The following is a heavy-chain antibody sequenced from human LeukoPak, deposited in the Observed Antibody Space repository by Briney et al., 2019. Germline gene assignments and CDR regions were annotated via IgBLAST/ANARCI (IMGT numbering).Heavy chain of an antibody. CDR2: IIGSAVNT. J-gene: IGHJ4*02. D-gene: IGHD3-3*01. CDR3: ARGGGFWSGYSNFDY. Sequence: GGSLRLSCGASGLTVSSNAMSSVRQAPGKGLEWVSTIIGSAVNTYYADSVKGRFTISRDDSKNTVYLQMNSLRAEDTAVYYCARGGGFWSGYSNFDYWGQGTLVTVSS. CDR1: GLTVSSNA. V-gene: IGHV3-23*01.